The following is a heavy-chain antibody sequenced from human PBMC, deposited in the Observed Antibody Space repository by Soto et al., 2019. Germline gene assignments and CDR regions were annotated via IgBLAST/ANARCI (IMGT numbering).Heavy chain of an antibody. CDR1: GYTFTSYA. CDR2: INAGNGNT. J-gene: IGHJ6*02. CDR3: AGEYPLLHGYYYYGMDV. D-gene: IGHD2-2*01. V-gene: IGHV1-3*01. Sequence: QVQLVQSGAEVKKPGASVKVSCKASGYTFTSYAMHWVRQAPGQRLEWMGWINAGNGNTKYSQKFQGRVTITRDTSASTAYMELSSLKYEDTAVYYCAGEYPLLHGYYYYGMDVWGQGTTVTVSS.